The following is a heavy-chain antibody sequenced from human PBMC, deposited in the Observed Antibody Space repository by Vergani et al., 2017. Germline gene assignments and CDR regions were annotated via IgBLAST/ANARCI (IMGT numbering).Heavy chain of an antibody. CDR2: ISYDGSNK. CDR1: GFTFSSYG. Sequence: QVQLVESGGGVVQPGRSLRLSCAASGFTFSSYGMHWVRQAPGKGLEWVAVISYDGSNKYYADSVKGRFTISRDNSKNTLYLQMNSLRAEDTAVYYCAKDGAPYSYGDKNYYYYGMDVWGQGP. D-gene: IGHD5-18*01. CDR3: AKDGAPYSYGDKNYYYYGMDV. J-gene: IGHJ6*02. V-gene: IGHV3-30*18.